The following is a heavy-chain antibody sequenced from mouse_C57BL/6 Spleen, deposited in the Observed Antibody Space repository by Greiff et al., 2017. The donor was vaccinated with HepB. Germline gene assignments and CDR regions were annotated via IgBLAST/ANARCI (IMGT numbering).Heavy chain of an antibody. V-gene: IGHV2-6-1*01. CDR1: GFSLTSYG. D-gene: IGHD2-5*01. CDR3: ARHAYYSNWYFDV. CDR2: IWSDGST. Sequence: VKVVESGPGLVAPSQSLSITCTVSGFSLTSYGLHWVRQPPGKGLEWLVVIWSDGSTTYNSALKSRLSISKDNSKSQVFLKMNSLQTDDTAMYYCARHAYYSNWYFDVWGTGTTVTVSS. J-gene: IGHJ1*03.